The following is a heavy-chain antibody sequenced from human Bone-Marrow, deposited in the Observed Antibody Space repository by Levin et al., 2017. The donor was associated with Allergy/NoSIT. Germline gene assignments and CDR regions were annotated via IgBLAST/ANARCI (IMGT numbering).Heavy chain of an antibody. J-gene: IGHJ6*02. CDR2: ISSNGVDT. Sequence: GESLKISCAASGFSFSTYAMFWVRQAPGTGLEYVSAISSNGVDTYYANSVKGRFTISRDNSKNTLYLQMGSLRVEDMAVYYCAGEIRDRGPWAYGMDGWGQGTTVTVSS. D-gene: IGHD3-22*01. CDR3: AGEIRDRGPWAYGMDG. CDR1: GFSFSTYA. V-gene: IGHV3-64*01.